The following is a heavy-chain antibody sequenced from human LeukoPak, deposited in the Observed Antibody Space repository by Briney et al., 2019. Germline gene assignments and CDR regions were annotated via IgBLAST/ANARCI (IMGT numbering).Heavy chain of an antibody. CDR3: ARDLLGGNSGHIDY. V-gene: IGHV4-4*07. D-gene: IGHD4-23*01. CDR2: IYTSGST. J-gene: IGHJ4*02. Sequence: PSETLSLTCTVSGGSISSYYWSWIRQPPGKGLEWIGHIYTSGSTNYNPSLKSRVTMSVDTSKNQFSLKLSSVTAADTAVYYCARDLLGGNSGHIDYWGQGTLVTVSS. CDR1: GGSISSYY.